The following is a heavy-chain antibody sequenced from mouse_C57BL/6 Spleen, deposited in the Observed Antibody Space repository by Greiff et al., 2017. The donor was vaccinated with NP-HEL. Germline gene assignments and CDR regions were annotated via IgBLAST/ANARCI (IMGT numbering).Heavy chain of an antibody. CDR3: ASLPVVAPYAMDY. CDR2: IYPGDGDT. Sequence: VQLQQSGASVKISCKASGYAFSSYWMNWVKQRPGQGLEWIGQIYPGDGDTTYNGKFTVKATLTADKSSSTPSMQLSSLTSEDSAVYFCASLPVVAPYAMDYWGQGTSVTVSS. J-gene: IGHJ4*01. D-gene: IGHD1-1*01. V-gene: IGHV1-80*01. CDR1: GYAFSSYW.